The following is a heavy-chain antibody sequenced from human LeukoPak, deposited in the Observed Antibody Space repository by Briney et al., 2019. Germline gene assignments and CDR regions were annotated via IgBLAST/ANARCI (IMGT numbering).Heavy chain of an antibody. CDR1: GFTFDDYA. V-gene: IGHV3-9*01. CDR2: ISWNSGSI. J-gene: IGHJ4*02. D-gene: IGHD1-26*01. Sequence: GGSLRLSCAASGFTFDDYAMHWVRQAPGKGLEWVSGISWNSGSIGYADSVKGRFTISRDNAKNSLYLQMNSLRAEDTALYYCTYSGSYYLDFDYWGQGTLVTVSS. CDR3: TYSGSYYLDFDY.